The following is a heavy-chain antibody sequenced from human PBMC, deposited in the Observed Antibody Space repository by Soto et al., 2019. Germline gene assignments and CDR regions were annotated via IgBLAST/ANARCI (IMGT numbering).Heavy chain of an antibody. CDR2: ISGSDDST. Sequence: PGGSLSLSCAASGFTFSSHAMSWLRQAPGKGLEWVSVISGSDDSTYYADSVKGRFTISRENSKNTLYLQMNSLRAEDAAVYYCAKDLEESTADDYDDGGQEPWTQSPQ. CDR3: AKDLEESTADDYDD. J-gene: IGHJ4*01. CDR1: GFTFSSHA. D-gene: IGHD3-3*01. V-gene: IGHV3-23*01.